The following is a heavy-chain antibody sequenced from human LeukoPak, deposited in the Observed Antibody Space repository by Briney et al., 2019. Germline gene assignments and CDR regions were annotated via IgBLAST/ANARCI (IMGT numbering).Heavy chain of an antibody. CDR3: ARAEDDLWYFDL. Sequence: SETLSLTCTVSGGSISSYYWSWIQQPPGKGLEWIGYIYYSGSTNYNPSLKSRVTISVDTSKNQFSLKLSSVTAADTAVYYCARAEDDLWYFDLWGRGTLVTVSS. J-gene: IGHJ2*01. CDR1: GGSISSYY. V-gene: IGHV4-59*01. D-gene: IGHD5-24*01. CDR2: IYYSGST.